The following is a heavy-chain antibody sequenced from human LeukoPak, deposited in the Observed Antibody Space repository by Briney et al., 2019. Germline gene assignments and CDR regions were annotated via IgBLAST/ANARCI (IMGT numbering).Heavy chain of an antibody. Sequence: ASVKVPCKLSGDTLTELSMHWVRQSPGKGLECMGGFDPEEGETIYAQRFQGRVTMTEDTVTDTAHMELSSLTSEDTAVYYCATAGIVLDTGAEFLLHWGQGTLVTVSS. J-gene: IGHJ1*01. D-gene: IGHD2-8*01. CDR1: GDTLTELS. CDR3: ATAGIVLDTGAEFLLH. V-gene: IGHV1-24*01. CDR2: FDPEEGET.